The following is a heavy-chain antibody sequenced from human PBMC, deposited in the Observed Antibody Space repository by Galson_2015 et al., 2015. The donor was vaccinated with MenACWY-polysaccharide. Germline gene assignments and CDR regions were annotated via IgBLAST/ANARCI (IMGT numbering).Heavy chain of an antibody. D-gene: IGHD2-15*01. Sequence: SVKVSCKASGYTFTGFDINWVRQATGQGLEWMGWMNPGSGNTGYAQKWQGRVTMTRDISITTAYMELSSLRSEDTAIYYCARLNCSRVSCYYGMDVWGQGTTGTVSS. J-gene: IGHJ6*02. CDR1: GYTFTGFD. CDR2: MNPGSGNT. V-gene: IGHV1-8*01. CDR3: ARLNCSRVSCYYGMDV.